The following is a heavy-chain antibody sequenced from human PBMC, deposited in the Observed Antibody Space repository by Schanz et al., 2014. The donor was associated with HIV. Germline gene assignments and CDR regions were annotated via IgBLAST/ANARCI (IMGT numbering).Heavy chain of an antibody. CDR2: LSHDGSQK. Sequence: QDQLVESGGGVVQSGRSLRLSCAASGFTFSSYVMHWVRQAPGKGLEWVAVLSHDGSQKFYADSVKGRFTISRGNSKNTLYLQMNSLRPEDTAFYYCAVTFIVVGSLATNGMDVWGQGTTVTVSS. V-gene: IGHV3-30*03. CDR1: GFTFSSYV. CDR3: AVTFIVVGSLATNGMDV. D-gene: IGHD3-22*01. J-gene: IGHJ6*02.